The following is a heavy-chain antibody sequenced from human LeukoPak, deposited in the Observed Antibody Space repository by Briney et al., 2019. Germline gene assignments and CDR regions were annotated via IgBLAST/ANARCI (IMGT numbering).Heavy chain of an antibody. Sequence: PGRSLRLSCVASGFTFSSKSLNWVRQPPGRGLEWVSFISSDGSRKYYGDFVEGRFTVSRDNSMHTLYLQVDTLRAEDTAMYYCAKGDGSGSFLIDYWGQGTLVTVSS. CDR1: GFTFSSKS. V-gene: IGHV3-30-3*01. CDR3: AKGDGSGSFLIDY. J-gene: IGHJ4*02. D-gene: IGHD3-10*01. CDR2: ISSDGSRK.